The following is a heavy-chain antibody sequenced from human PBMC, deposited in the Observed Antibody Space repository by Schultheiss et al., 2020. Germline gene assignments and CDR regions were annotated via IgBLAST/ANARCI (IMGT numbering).Heavy chain of an antibody. Sequence: GESLKISCAASGFTFSNSDMNWVRQAPGKGLEWVANIKQDGSEKYYVDSVKGRFTISRDNAKNSLYLQMNSLRAEDTAVYYCAKDRGAARTRWELLPLDYWGKGMLVTVSS. CDR2: IKQDGSEK. CDR1: GFTFSNSD. J-gene: IGHJ4*02. V-gene: IGHV3-7*01. CDR3: AKDRGAARTRWELLPLDY. D-gene: IGHD1-26*01.